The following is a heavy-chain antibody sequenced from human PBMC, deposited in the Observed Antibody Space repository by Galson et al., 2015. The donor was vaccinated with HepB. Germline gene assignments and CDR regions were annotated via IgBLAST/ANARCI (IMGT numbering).Heavy chain of an antibody. J-gene: IGHJ4*02. Sequence: SLRLSCAASGFTFSHYWMHWVRQAPEKGLVWVSRINRDGRSTSYADSVKGRFTISRDNAKNTLYLQMNSLRAEDTAVYYCARYNWNDDHFDYWGQGTLVTGSS. CDR2: INRDGRST. D-gene: IGHD1-20*01. V-gene: IGHV3-74*01. CDR1: GFTFSHYW. CDR3: ARYNWNDDHFDY.